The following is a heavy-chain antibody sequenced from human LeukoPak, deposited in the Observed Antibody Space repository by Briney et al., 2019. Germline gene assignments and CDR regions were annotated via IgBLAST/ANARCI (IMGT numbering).Heavy chain of an antibody. V-gene: IGHV3-7*01. CDR2: IKQDGSEK. CDR1: GFTFSSYW. Sequence: GGSLRLSCAPSGFTFSSYWMSWVRQAPGKGLEWVANIKQDGSEKYYVDSVKGRFTISRDNAKNSLYLQMNSLRAEDTAVYYCARTQTNSSGPTYYYYYYLDVWGKGTTVTVSS. CDR3: ARTQTNSSGPTYYYYYYLDV. D-gene: IGHD6-19*01. J-gene: IGHJ6*03.